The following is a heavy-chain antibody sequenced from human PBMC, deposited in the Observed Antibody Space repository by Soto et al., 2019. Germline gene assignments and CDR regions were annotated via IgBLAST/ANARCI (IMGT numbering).Heavy chain of an antibody. Sequence: ALRLSCVASGFTFDGYAMHWVRQVPGKGLEWVSGINWNSGSIGYGDSVKGRFAISRDNAKNSLHLQMNGLSAEDTAFYYCVKDESINWYSGHFRHWGQGTLVTVSS. J-gene: IGHJ1*01. V-gene: IGHV3-9*01. D-gene: IGHD6-13*01. CDR3: VKDESINWYSGHFRH. CDR2: INWNSGSI. CDR1: GFTFDGYA.